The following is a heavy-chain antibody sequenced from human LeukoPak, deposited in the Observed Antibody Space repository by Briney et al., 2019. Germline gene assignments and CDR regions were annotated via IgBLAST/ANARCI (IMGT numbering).Heavy chain of an antibody. CDR1: GYTFTSDG. CDR3: ARKSYYDTSGYYEDFDY. V-gene: IGHV1-18*01. CDR2: ISGYNGNT. J-gene: IGHJ4*02. D-gene: IGHD3-22*01. Sequence: ASVKVSCKASGYTFTSDGISWVRQARGQGLGWMGWISGYNGNTDYAQKVQGRVTMTTDTSTGTAYMELRNLTSDDTAVYYCARKSYYDTSGYYEDFDYWGQGTLVTVSS.